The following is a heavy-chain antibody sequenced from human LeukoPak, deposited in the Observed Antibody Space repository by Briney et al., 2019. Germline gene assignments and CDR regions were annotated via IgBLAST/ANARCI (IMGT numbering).Heavy chain of an antibody. CDR2: ISGSGGST. J-gene: IGHJ4*02. D-gene: IGHD3-22*01. CDR3: APRSRDYYDSSGSQPYYFDY. V-gene: IGHV3-23*01. Sequence: GGSLRLSCAASGFTFSSYAMSLVRQAPGKGLEWVSAISGSGGSTYYADSVKGRFTISRDNSKNTLYLQMNSLRAEDTAVYYCAPRSRDYYDSSGSQPYYFDYWGQGTLVTVSS. CDR1: GFTFSSYA.